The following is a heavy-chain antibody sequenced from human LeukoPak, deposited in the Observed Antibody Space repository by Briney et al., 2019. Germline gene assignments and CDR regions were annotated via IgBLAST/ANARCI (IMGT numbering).Heavy chain of an antibody. D-gene: IGHD5-12*01. CDR3: ARDHRYAFDN. V-gene: IGHV3-48*01. J-gene: IGHJ4*01. CDR2: IGISSGNT. Sequence: GGSLRLSCAASGFTFRTYWMHWVRQAPGKGLEWISYIGISSGNTKYADSVKGRFTISRDKARNSLYLQMNSLRVEDTAVYYCARDHRYAFDNWGHGTLVTVSS. CDR1: GFTFRTYW.